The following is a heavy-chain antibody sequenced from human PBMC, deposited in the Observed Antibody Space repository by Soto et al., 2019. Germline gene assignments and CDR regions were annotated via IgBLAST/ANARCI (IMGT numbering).Heavy chain of an antibody. CDR3: ARVGALTNIVVVPAAGYFDY. Sequence: QVQLVQSGAEVKKPESSVKVSCKASGGTFSSYAISWVRQAPGQGLEWMGGIIPTFGTANYAQKFQGRVTITADESTSTAYMELSSLRSEDTAVYYCARVGALTNIVVVPAAGYFDYWGQGTLVTVSS. V-gene: IGHV1-69*01. CDR1: GGTFSSYA. J-gene: IGHJ4*02. CDR2: IIPTFGTA. D-gene: IGHD2-2*01.